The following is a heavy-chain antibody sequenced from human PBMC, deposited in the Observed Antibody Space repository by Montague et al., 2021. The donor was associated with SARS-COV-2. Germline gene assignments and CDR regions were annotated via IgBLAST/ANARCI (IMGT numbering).Heavy chain of an antibody. CDR2: IYYSGST. CDR1: GGSISSSSYY. V-gene: IGHV4-39*01. Sequence: SETLSLTCTVSGGSISSSSYYWGWMRQPPGKGLEWIGSIYYSGSTYYNPSLKSRVTISVDTSKNKFSLKLSSVPAADTAVYYCASPTYYYDSSGSDAFDIWGQGTMVTVSS. D-gene: IGHD3-22*01. J-gene: IGHJ3*02. CDR3: ASPTYYYDSSGSDAFDI.